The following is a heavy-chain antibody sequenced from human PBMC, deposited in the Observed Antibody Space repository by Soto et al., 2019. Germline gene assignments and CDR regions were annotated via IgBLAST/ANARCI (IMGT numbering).Heavy chain of an antibody. CDR2: INHSGST. CDR1: GGSFSGYY. V-gene: IGHV4-34*01. Sequence: SETLSLTCAVYGGSFSGYYWSWIRQPPGKGLEWIGEINHSGSTNYNPSLKSRVTISVDTSKNQFSLKLSSVTAADTAVYYCAREISSTSRRQYYYYYYMDVWGKGTTVTVSS. CDR3: AREISSTSRRQYYYYYYMDV. J-gene: IGHJ6*03. D-gene: IGHD2-2*01.